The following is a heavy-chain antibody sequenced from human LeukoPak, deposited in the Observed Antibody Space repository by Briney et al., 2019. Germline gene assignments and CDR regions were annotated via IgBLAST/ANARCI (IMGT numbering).Heavy chain of an antibody. V-gene: IGHV3-74*01. CDR2: INGDGSST. Sequence: PGGSLRLSCAASGFTFSSYWMRWVRQTPGKGLVWVSRINGDGSSTVSADSVKGRFTISRDNAMNTLYLQMNSLRAEDTAVYYCARDLRSPSDTNIAIDYWGQGTLVTVSS. CDR3: ARDLRSPSDTNIAIDY. CDR1: GFTFSSYW. J-gene: IGHJ4*02.